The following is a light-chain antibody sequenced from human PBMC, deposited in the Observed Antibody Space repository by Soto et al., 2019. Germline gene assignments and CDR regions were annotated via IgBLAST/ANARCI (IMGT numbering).Light chain of an antibody. J-gene: IGLJ2*01. CDR2: DXX. CDR1: SSDVGGYNY. Sequence: QSVLTQPASVSGSPGQSITISCTGTSSDVGGYNYVSWYQQHPGKAXXLXXXDXXXRXXXXXXXXSXXXXXXXXXXXXXGLXAEDEADYYCSSYTTSSPHVVFGGGTKLTVL. V-gene: IGLV2-14*01. CDR3: SSYTTSSPHVV.